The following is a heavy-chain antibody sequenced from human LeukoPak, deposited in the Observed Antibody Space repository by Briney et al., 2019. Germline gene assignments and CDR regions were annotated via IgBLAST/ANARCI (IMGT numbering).Heavy chain of an antibody. D-gene: IGHD3-3*01. J-gene: IGHJ4*02. CDR1: GYSISSGYY. Sequence: SETLSLTCAVSGYSISSGYYWGWIRQPPGKGLEWIGSIYHSGSTYYNPSLKSRVTISVDTSKNQFSLKLSSVTAADTAVYYCARRYYDFWSGYYVDYWGPRTLVTVSS. V-gene: IGHV4-38-2*01. CDR3: ARRYYDFWSGYYVDY. CDR2: IYHSGST.